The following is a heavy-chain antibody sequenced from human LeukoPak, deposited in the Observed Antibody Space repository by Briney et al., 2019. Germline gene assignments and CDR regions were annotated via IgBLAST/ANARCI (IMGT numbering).Heavy chain of an antibody. Sequence: SETLSLTCTVSGGSISGSTYYWGWIRQPPGKGLEWIGSIFYSGKTYYNPSLKSRVTISVDTSKNQFSLKLTSVTAADTAVYYCARDVDYGDYLDYWGQGTLVTVSS. CDR1: GGSISGSTYY. CDR3: ARDVDYGDYLDY. D-gene: IGHD4-17*01. V-gene: IGHV4-39*07. J-gene: IGHJ4*02. CDR2: IFYSGKT.